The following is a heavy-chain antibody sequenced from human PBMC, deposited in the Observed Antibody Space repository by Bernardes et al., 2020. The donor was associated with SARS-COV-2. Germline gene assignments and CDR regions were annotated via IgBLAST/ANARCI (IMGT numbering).Heavy chain of an antibody. CDR1: GGSVSSGSYY. CDR3: ARGHDTWTDVYYSYYNGMDV. J-gene: IGHJ6*02. D-gene: IGHD1-1*01. CDR2: IYYSGST. Sequence: SETLSLTCTVSGGSVSSGSYYWSWIRQPPGKGLEWIGYIYYSGSTNYNPSLKSRVTISVDTSKNQFSLKLSSVTAADTAVYYCARGHDTWTDVYYSYYNGMDVWGQGTTITISS. V-gene: IGHV4-61*01.